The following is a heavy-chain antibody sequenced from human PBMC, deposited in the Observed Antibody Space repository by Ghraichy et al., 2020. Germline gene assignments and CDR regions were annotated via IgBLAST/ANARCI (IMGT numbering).Heavy chain of an antibody. CDR2: IIPIYGIG. CDR3: ASTAYHDILTAPFDY. J-gene: IGHJ4*02. Sequence: SVKVSCKASGGTFTSNAINWVRQAPGQGLEWMGGIIPIYGIGNYAQKFQGRVTITADESTGTAYMELSSLRSEDTAIYYCASTAYHDILTAPFDYWGQGTLVTVSS. D-gene: IGHD3-9*01. V-gene: IGHV1-69*13. CDR1: GGTFTSNA.